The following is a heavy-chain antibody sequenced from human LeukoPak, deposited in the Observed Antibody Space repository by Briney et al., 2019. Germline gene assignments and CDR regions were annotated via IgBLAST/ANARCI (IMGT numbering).Heavy chain of an antibody. CDR1: GYTFTNYF. D-gene: IGHD2/OR15-2a*01. CDR3: ARGQNKCLGH. V-gene: IGHV1-46*01. J-gene: IGHJ4*02. CDR2: INPTGGGT. Sequence: ASVKVSCKASGYTFTNYFMHWVRQVPGQGLEWMGVINPTGGGTTYAQRFQGRVTMTRDTSTSTVHMELSSLRSEDTAVYYCARGQNKCLGHWGQGTLVTVSS.